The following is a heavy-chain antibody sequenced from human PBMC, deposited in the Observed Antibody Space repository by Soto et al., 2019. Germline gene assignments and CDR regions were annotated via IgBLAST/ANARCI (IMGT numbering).Heavy chain of an antibody. J-gene: IGHJ6*02. CDR1: GGALSRYA. CDR2: IIPIFGTA. Sequence: GXSVKHAWQASGGALSRYAISWVRQTPGQGLEWMGGIIPIFGTANYAQKFQGRVTITADESTSTAYMELSSLRSEDTAVYYCARGGGYSYRYGMDVWGQGTTVTVPS. CDR3: ARGGGYSYRYGMDV. V-gene: IGHV1-69*01. D-gene: IGHD5-18*01.